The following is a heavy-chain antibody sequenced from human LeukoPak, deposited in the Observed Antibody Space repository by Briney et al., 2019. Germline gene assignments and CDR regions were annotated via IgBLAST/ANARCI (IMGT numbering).Heavy chain of an antibody. CDR1: GGSVSSGSYY. CDR2: IHYSGST. V-gene: IGHV4-61*01. D-gene: IGHD1-1*01. J-gene: IGHJ6*03. Sequence: SETLSLTCTVSGGSVSSGSYYWSWIRQPPGKGLEWIAHIHYSGSTNYNPSLKSRVTISVDTSKNQFSLKLSSVTAADTAVYYCAREGNGPAYYHFYYMDVWGKGTTVTVSS. CDR3: AREGNGPAYYHFYYMDV.